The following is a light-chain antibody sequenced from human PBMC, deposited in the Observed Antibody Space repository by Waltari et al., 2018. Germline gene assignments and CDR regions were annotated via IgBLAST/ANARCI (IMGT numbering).Light chain of an antibody. Sequence: DIVMTQSPDSLAVSLGERATINCKSSQSVLYSSNNQNYLAWYRQKPGQPPQLLIYWASIRESGVPDRFSGSGSGTDFTLTISSLQAEDVAVYYCQQYHRIPLTFGQGTKVEIK. CDR1: QSVLYSSNNQNY. V-gene: IGKV4-1*01. CDR2: WAS. J-gene: IGKJ1*01. CDR3: QQYHRIPLT.